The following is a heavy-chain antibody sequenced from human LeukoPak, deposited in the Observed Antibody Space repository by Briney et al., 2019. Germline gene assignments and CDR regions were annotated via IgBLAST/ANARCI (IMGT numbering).Heavy chain of an antibody. J-gene: IGHJ4*02. V-gene: IGHV4-34*01. D-gene: IGHD2-15*01. CDR2: INHSGST. CDR3: ARAPPQGYCSGGSCRYYFDY. Sequence: SETLSLTCAVYGGSFSGYYWSRIRQPPGKGLEWIGEINHSGSTNYNPSLKSRVTISVDTSKNQFSLKLSSVTAADTAVYYCARAPPQGYCSGGSCRYYFDYWGQGTLVTVSS. CDR1: GGSFSGYY.